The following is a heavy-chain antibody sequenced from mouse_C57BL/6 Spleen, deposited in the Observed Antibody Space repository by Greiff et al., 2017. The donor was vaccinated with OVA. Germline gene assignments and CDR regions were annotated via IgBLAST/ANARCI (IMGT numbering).Heavy chain of an antibody. V-gene: IGHV5-17*01. D-gene: IGHD1-1*01. CDR2: ISSGSSTI. Sequence: EVMLVESGGGLVKPGGSLKLSCAASGFTFSDYGMHWVRQAPEKGLEWVAYISSGSSTIYYADTVKGRFTISRDNAKNTLFLQMTSLRSEDTAMYYCARDYYYGSSYYAMDYWGQGTSVTVSS. J-gene: IGHJ4*01. CDR3: ARDYYYGSSYYAMDY. CDR1: GFTFSDYG.